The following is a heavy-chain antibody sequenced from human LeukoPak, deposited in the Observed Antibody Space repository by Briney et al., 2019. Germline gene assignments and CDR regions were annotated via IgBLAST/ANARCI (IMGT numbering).Heavy chain of an antibody. V-gene: IGHV3-23*01. J-gene: IGHJ4*02. Sequence: PGGSLRPSCAASGFTFSSYAMSWVRQAPGKGLEWVSAISGSGGSTYYADSVKGRFTISRDNSKNTLYLQMNSLRAEDTAVYYCAKDLSCGGDCFRFDYWGQGTLVTVSS. D-gene: IGHD2-21*02. CDR2: ISGSGGST. CDR1: GFTFSSYA. CDR3: AKDLSCGGDCFRFDY.